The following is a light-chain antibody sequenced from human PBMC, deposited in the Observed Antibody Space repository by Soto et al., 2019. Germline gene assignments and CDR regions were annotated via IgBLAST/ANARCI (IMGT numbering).Light chain of an antibody. CDR3: LQYQTYSRP. J-gene: IGKJ1*01. V-gene: IGKV1-5*01. CDR2: DAS. CDR1: QSISTW. Sequence: DIQMTQSPSTLSASVGDKVTITCRASQSISTWLAWYQQKSGKAPKLLIYDASGLERGFPSRFSGSVSGSEFTLTINGLQPDDFATYYCLQYQTYSRPFGQGTRVEI.